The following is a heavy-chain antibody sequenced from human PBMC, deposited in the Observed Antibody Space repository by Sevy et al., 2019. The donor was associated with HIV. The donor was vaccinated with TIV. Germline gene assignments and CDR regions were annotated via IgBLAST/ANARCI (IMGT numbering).Heavy chain of an antibody. V-gene: IGHV3-15*01. CDR3: TTDLVSNYFDY. J-gene: IGHJ4*02. D-gene: IGHD2-8*01. CDR2: IKSQPDGGTT. Sequence: GESLKISCAASGFTFSNAWMTWVRQAPGKGLEWVGRIKSQPDGGTTDYAAPVKGRFTISRDDSKNTLYLQMNSLKTEDTAVYYCTTDLVSNYFDYWGQGTLVTVSS. CDR1: GFTFSNAW.